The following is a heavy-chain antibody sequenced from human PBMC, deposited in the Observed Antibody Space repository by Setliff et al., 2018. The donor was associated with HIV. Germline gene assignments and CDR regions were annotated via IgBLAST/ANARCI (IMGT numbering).Heavy chain of an antibody. CDR3: ARDYLHVFDI. CDR2: INCNSGGT. J-gene: IGHJ3*02. Sequence: GASVKVSCKSSGYTFTGSFMHWVRQAPGQGLEWMGWINCNSGGTYYAQNFQGRVTVTRDTSINTAYVELNSLKSDDTAVYYCARDYLHVFDIWGQGTMVTVSS. CDR1: GYTFTGSF. V-gene: IGHV1-2*02.